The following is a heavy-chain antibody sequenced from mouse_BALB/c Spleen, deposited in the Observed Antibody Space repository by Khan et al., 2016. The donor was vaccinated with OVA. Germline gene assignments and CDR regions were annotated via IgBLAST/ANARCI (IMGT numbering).Heavy chain of an antibody. Sequence: DLVKPGASVKLSCKASGYTFTSYWINWIKQRPGQGLEWVGQISPGSGSAYHNEVFKDKATLTIDTSSTTAYIQLSSLSSEDSAVYYCARANYYGRSRYAMDYWGQGTSVTVSS. CDR3: ARANYYGRSRYAMDY. J-gene: IGHJ4*01. CDR2: ISPGSGSA. D-gene: IGHD1-1*01. CDR1: GYTFTSYW. V-gene: IGHV1S41*01.